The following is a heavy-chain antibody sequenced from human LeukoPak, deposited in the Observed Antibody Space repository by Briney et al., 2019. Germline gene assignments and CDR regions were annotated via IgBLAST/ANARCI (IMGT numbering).Heavy chain of an antibody. CDR2: ISGSGGST. CDR1: GFTFSSYA. CDR3: ATHYDILTGYYSPFEY. J-gene: IGHJ4*02. V-gene: IGHV3-23*01. D-gene: IGHD3-9*01. Sequence: GGSLRLSCAASGFTFSSYAMSWVRQAPGKGLEWVSAISGSGGSTYYADSVKGRFTISGDNSKNTLYLQMNSLRAEDTAVYYCATHYDILTGYYSPFEYWGQGTLVTVSS.